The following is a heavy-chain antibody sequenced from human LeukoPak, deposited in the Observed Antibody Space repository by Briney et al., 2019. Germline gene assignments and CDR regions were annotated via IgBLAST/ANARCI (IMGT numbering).Heavy chain of an antibody. Sequence: SETLSLTCTVSGGSVSSGSYSWSWIRQPPGKGLEWIGYIYHSGSTYYNPSLKGRVTISVDRSKNQFSLKLSSVTAADTAVYYCARVTIDSSGYYYSYWGQGTLVTVSS. CDR2: IYHSGST. CDR1: GGSVSSGSYS. J-gene: IGHJ4*02. CDR3: ARVTIDSSGYYYSY. D-gene: IGHD3-22*01. V-gene: IGHV4-30-2*01.